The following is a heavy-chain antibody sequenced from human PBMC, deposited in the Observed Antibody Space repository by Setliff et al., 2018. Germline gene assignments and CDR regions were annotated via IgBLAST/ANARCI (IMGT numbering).Heavy chain of an antibody. V-gene: IGHV3-21*01. D-gene: IGHD6-25*01. CDR2: ISPNSIYI. J-gene: IGHJ3*02. Sequence: PGGSLRLSCAASGFTFRTFSMHWVRQAPVKGLEWVSSISPNSIYIYYADSMKGRFTISRDNARDSLYLQMNSLGAEDTAVYYCARSPANGGHDAFDIWGQGTMVTVSS. CDR1: GFTFRTFS. CDR3: ARSPANGGHDAFDI.